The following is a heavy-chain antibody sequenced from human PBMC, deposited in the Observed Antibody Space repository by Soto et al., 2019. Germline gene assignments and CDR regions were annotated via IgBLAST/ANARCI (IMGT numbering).Heavy chain of an antibody. V-gene: IGHV3-74*01. J-gene: IGHJ6*02. D-gene: IGHD2-2*01. Sequence: GGSLRLSCAASGFTFSSYWMHWVRQAPGKGLVWVSRINSDGSSTSYADSVKGRFTISRDNAKNTLYLQMNSLRAEDTAVYYCARGPAASYYYYYGMDVWGQGTTVTVSS. CDR2: INSDGSST. CDR1: GFTFSSYW. CDR3: ARGPAASYYYYYGMDV.